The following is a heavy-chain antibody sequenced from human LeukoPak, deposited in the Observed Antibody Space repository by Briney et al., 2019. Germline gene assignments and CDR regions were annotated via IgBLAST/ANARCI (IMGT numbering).Heavy chain of an antibody. CDR1: GGSVSSTAYC. D-gene: IGHD3-10*01. CDR3: ARVRGNFDY. CDR2: IYYNGNT. Sequence: KPSETLSLTCTVSGGSVSSTAYCWAWVRQPPGKGLEWIGSIYYNGNTQYNPSLKSRVTISLDTSKNQFSLRLNSVTAADTAVYYCARVRGNFDYWGQGTPVTVSS. J-gene: IGHJ4*02. V-gene: IGHV4-39*07.